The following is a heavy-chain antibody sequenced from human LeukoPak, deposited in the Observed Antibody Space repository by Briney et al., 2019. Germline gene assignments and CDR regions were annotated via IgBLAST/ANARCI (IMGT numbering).Heavy chain of an antibody. CDR1: GGSISSSSYY. Sequence: SETLSLTCTVSGGSISSSSYYWGWIRQPPGKGLEWIGEISDSGSTNYNPSLKSRVTISVDTSKNQFSLKLSSVTAADTAMYYCARGGSGLYSYWGQGTLVTVSS. V-gene: IGHV4-39*07. J-gene: IGHJ4*01. D-gene: IGHD6-19*01. CDR3: ARGGSGLYSY. CDR2: ISDSGST.